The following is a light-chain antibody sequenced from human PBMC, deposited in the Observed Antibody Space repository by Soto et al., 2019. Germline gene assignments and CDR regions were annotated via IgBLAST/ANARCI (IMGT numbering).Light chain of an antibody. CDR1: GSNIGSNT. Sequence: QSVLTQPPSLSGAPGQRVTISCTGSGSNIGSNTVNWYQQLPGTAPKVLIYSNNQRPSGVPDRFSGSKSGTAASLAISGLQSEDEADYYCAAWDDSLSGFVLGAGTKVTVL. V-gene: IGLV1-44*01. CDR3: AAWDDSLSGFV. CDR2: SNN. J-gene: IGLJ1*01.